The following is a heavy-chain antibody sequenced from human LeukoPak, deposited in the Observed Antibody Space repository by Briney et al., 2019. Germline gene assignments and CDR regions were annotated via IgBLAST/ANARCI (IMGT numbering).Heavy chain of an antibody. CDR1: GGTFSRYA. Sequence: SVKVSCKASGGTFSRYAISWVRQAPGQGLEWMGGIIPIFGTANYAQKFRGRVTITTDESTSTAYMELSRLRSEDTAVYYCARDKLRLGELSFGLSDYWGQGTLVTVSS. CDR2: IIPIFGTA. J-gene: IGHJ4*02. V-gene: IGHV1-69*05. CDR3: ARDKLRLGELSFGLSDY. D-gene: IGHD3-16*02.